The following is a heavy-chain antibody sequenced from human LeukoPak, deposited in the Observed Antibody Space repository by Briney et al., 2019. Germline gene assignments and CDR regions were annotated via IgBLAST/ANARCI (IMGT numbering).Heavy chain of an antibody. V-gene: IGHV1-2*02. CDR1: GYTFTGYY. CDR3: ARGVTARGFYYYMDI. Sequence: ASVKVSCKASGYTFTGYYMHWVRQAPGQGLEWMGWINPHSGGTNYAQEFQGRVTMTRDTSISTAYMELSSLRPDDTAVYSCARGVTARGFYYYMDIWGNGTTVTISS. D-gene: IGHD2-21*02. CDR2: INPHSGGT. J-gene: IGHJ6*03.